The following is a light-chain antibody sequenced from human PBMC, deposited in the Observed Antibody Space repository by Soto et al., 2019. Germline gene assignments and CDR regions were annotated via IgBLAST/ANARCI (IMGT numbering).Light chain of an antibody. Sequence: QSVLTQPASVSGSPGQSITISCTGTSSDVGGYNYVSWYQQHPGTAPKLMIYDVTNRPSGVSNRFYGYKSGNTASLTISVRQSEDEADYYCSSYTSSITPLGFGGGTQLT. V-gene: IGLV2-14*01. CDR1: SSDVGGYNY. CDR2: DVT. CDR3: SSYTSSITPLG. J-gene: IGLJ3*02.